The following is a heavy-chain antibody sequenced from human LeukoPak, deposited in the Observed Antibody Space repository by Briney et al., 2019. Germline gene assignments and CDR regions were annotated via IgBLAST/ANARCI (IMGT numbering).Heavy chain of an antibody. V-gene: IGHV3-23*01. D-gene: IGHD3-22*01. J-gene: IGHJ4*02. CDR2: IGGGGTNT. Sequence: GGSLRLSCAASGFTFTDFAMNWVRQAPGKGLEWVSGIGGGGTNTDYADSVKGRFTISRDNSKNTLTLQMSSLRADDTAVYFCAKDARGYHRPIDHWGQGILITVSS. CDR1: GFTFTDFA. CDR3: AKDARGYHRPIDH.